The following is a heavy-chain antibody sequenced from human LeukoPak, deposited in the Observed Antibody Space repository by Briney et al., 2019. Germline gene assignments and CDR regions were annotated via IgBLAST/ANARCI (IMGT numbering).Heavy chain of an antibody. CDR2: IWYDGSNK. Sequence: GGSLRLSCAASGFTFSSYGMHWVRQAPGKGLEWVAVIWYDGSNKYYADSVKGRFTISRDNSKNTLYLQMNSLRAEDTAVYYCARGDVVRGVIRYYGMDVWGQGTTVTVSS. V-gene: IGHV3-33*01. CDR3: ARGDVVRGVIRYYGMDV. D-gene: IGHD3-10*01. CDR1: GFTFSSYG. J-gene: IGHJ6*02.